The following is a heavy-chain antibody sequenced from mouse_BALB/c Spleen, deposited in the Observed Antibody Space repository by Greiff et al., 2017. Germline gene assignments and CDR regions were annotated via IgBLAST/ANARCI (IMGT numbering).Heavy chain of an antibody. V-gene: IGHV2-9*02. CDR2: IWAGGST. Sequence: VHLVESGPGLVAPSQSLSISCTVSGFSLTSYGVHWVRQPPGKGLEWLGVIWAGGSTNYNSALMSRLSISKDNSKSQVFLKMNSLQTDDTAMYYCAREDGNRDYAMDYWGQGTSVTVSS. CDR1: GFSLTSYG. J-gene: IGHJ4*01. D-gene: IGHD2-1*01. CDR3: AREDGNRDYAMDY.